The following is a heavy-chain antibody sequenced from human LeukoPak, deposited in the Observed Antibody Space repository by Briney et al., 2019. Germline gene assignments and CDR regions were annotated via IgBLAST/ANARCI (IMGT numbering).Heavy chain of an antibody. CDR3: ARATSYYDNSASGY. CDR1: GFTFNVYG. Sequence: PGGSLRLSCAASGFTFNVYGMHWVRQAPGKGLEWLAFISFDGTNTYYADSVKGRFTISRDNSKYTVNLQMSSLSADDMAVYFCARATSYYDNSASGYWVQGTLVTVSS. J-gene: IGHJ4*02. V-gene: IGHV3-30*03. CDR2: ISFDGTNT. D-gene: IGHD3-16*01.